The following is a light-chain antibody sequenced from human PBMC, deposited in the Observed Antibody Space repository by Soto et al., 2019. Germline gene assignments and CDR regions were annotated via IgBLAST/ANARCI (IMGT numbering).Light chain of an antibody. CDR1: QSGSSTY. J-gene: IGKJ1*01. CDR3: QHYGGLWT. Sequence: IVLTQSPGTLSLSQGERATLSCRASQSGSSTYLAWYQQKPGQAPRLLIYGASSRATGIPDRFSGSGSGTDFTLTISRVEPEDSAMYYCQHYGGLWTFGQGTKVEI. V-gene: IGKV3-20*01. CDR2: GAS.